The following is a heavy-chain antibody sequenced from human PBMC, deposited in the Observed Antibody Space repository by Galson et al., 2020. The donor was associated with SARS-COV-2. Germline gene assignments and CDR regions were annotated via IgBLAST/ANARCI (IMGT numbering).Heavy chain of an antibody. CDR1: GFSLSTSGVG. V-gene: IGHV2-5*02. CDR2: IYWDDDK. CDR3: AHRRIQLWGPYFDY. Sequence: KMSGPTLVKPTQTLTLTCTFSGFSLSTSGVGVGWIRQPPGKALAWLALIYWDDDKRYSPSLKSRLTITKDTSKNQVVLTMTNMDPVDTATYYCAHRRIQLWGPYFDYWGQGTLVTVSS. D-gene: IGHD5-18*01. J-gene: IGHJ4*02.